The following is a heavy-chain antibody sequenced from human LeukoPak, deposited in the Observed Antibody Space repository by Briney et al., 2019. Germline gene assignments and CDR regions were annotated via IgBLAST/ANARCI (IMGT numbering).Heavy chain of an antibody. V-gene: IGHV4-30-4*01. D-gene: IGHD2-15*01. CDR2: IYYSGST. J-gene: IGHJ5*02. CDR1: GGSISSGDYY. Sequence: SQTLSLTCTVSGGSISSGDYYWSWIRQPPGKGLEWIGYIYYSGSTYYNPSLKSRVTISVDTSKNQFSLKLSSVTAADTAVYYCARAGYCSGGSCYPYNWFDPWGQGTLVTVSS. CDR3: ARAGYCSGGSCYPYNWFDP.